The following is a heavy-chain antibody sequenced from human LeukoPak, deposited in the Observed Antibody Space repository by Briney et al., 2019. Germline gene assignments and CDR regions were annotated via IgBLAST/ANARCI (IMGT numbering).Heavy chain of an antibody. D-gene: IGHD2-15*01. Sequence: ASVKVSCKASGYTFTSFYMHWVRQAPGQGLEWMGIINPRGGSATSAQKFQGRVTITADESTSTAYMELSSLRSEDTAVYYCARPKYCSGGSCYGGYDYWGQGTLVTVSS. CDR1: GYTFTSFY. V-gene: IGHV1-46*01. CDR2: INPRGGSA. CDR3: ARPKYCSGGSCYGGYDY. J-gene: IGHJ4*02.